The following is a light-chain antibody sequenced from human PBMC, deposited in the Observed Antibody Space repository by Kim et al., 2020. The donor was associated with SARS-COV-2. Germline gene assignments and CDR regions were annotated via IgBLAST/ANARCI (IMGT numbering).Light chain of an antibody. CDR1: SRDLGGYHY. J-gene: IGLJ2*01. Sequence: STTVSCTATSRDLGGYHYVSWYQQHPAKVPKLILYDVTQRPSGVSDRFSGSKSVNTASLTISGLRADDEADYYCTSYTNIFTRMLFGGGTQLTVL. CDR2: DVT. V-gene: IGLV2-14*03. CDR3: TSYTNIFTRML.